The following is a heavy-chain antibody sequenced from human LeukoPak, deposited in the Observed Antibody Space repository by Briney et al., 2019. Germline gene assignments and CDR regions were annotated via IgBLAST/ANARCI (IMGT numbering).Heavy chain of an antibody. J-gene: IGHJ4*02. CDR2: IWYDGSNK. Sequence: GRSLRLSCAASGFTFSDYGMHWVRQAPGKGLEWVAVIWYDGSNKYYADSVKGRFTISRDNAKNSLYLQMDSLRAEDTAVYYCARDDGGRHTSSLDYWGQGTLVAVSS. D-gene: IGHD6-6*01. CDR1: GFTFSDYG. V-gene: IGHV3-33*01. CDR3: ARDDGGRHTSSLDY.